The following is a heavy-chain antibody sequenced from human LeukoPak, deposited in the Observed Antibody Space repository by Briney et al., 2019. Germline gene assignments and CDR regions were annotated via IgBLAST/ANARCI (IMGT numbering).Heavy chain of an antibody. CDR3: ARGLGLSGYDLVPFDY. CDR1: GFTFSNYW. D-gene: IGHD5-12*01. V-gene: IGHV3-74*01. CDR2: INSDGSST. Sequence: GGSLRLSCAASGFTFSNYWMHWVRQAPGKGLVWVSRINSDGSSTSYADSVKGRFTISRDNAKNTLYLQMNSLRAEDTAVYYCARGLGLSGYDLVPFDYWGQGTLVTVSS. J-gene: IGHJ4*02.